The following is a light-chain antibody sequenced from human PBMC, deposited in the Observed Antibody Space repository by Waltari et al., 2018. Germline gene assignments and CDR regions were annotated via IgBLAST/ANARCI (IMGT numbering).Light chain of an antibody. CDR3: QSYDISLSAWV. CDR1: NSNIGAGYD. V-gene: IGLV1-40*01. CDR2: GNN. J-gene: IGLJ3*02. Sequence: QSVLTQPPSVSGAPGQRVTISCTGSNSNIGAGYDGHWYQQCPGTAPKLLIFGNNNRPSGVPDRFSVSKSGTSASLAITGLQAEDEADYYCQSYDISLSAWVFGGGTKLAVL.